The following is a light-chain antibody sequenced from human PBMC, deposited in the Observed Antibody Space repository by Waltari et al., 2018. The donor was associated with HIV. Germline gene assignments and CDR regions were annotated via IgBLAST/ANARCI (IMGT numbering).Light chain of an antibody. Sequence: QSALPQPPSPSGSPGQSLTISCTGTSTDVRAYDYVYWYQQHPNKAHALVIYEVTHRPSGVPERFSGSKPGNTASLTVAGLQSDDEADYYCSSYAGNNIYVFGTGTTVTVL. CDR2: EVT. CDR3: SSYAGNNIYV. CDR1: STDVRAYDY. J-gene: IGLJ1*01. V-gene: IGLV2-8*01.